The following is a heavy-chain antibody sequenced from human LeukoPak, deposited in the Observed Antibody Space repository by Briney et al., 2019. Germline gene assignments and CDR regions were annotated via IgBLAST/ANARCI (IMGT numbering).Heavy chain of an antibody. D-gene: IGHD6-13*01. CDR1: GGSFSGYY. CDR3: ARGPYLLYSSSWEFDY. J-gene: IGHJ4*02. CDR2: INHSGST. V-gene: IGHV4-34*01. Sequence: SVTLSLTCAVYGGSFSGYYWSWIRQPPGKGLEWIGEINHSGSTNYNPSLKSRVTISVDTSKNQFSLKLSSVTAADTAVYYCARGPYLLYSSSWEFDYRGQGTLVTVSS.